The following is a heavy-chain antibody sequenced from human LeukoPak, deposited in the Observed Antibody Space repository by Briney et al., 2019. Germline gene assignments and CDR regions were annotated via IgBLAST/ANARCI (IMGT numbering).Heavy chain of an antibody. CDR1: GYTFTSYY. CDR3: ARDNSNWFFDL. V-gene: IGHV1-46*01. D-gene: IGHD2/OR15-2a*01. J-gene: IGHJ2*01. CDR2: INPSGGST. Sequence: APVKVSCKASGYTFTSYYMHWVRQAPGQGPEWMGTINPSGGSTTYAQNFQGRLTMTTDMSASTVYMELSSLRSDDAAVYYCARDNSNWFFDLWGRGTLVTVSS.